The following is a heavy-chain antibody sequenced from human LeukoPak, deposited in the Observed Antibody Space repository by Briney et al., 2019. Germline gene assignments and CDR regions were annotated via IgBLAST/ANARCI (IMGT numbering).Heavy chain of an antibody. D-gene: IGHD3-16*02. CDR3: TRERRGSYHAFDY. Sequence: GGSLRLSCAPSGFSFSNYYMSWVRQAPGKGLEWISYITTSGSSTNYADSVKGRFTISRDNAKNSVVLQMNSLRTEDTAVYYCTRERRGSYHAFDYWGQGTLVTVSS. J-gene: IGHJ4*02. CDR2: ITTSGSST. V-gene: IGHV3-11*01. CDR1: GFSFSNYY.